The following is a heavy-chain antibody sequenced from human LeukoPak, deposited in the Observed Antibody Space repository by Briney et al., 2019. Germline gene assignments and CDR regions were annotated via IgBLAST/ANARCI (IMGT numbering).Heavy chain of an antibody. Sequence: PGGSLRLSCAAAGFTFSSYAMSWVRQAPGKGLEWVSAISGSGGSTYYADSVKGRFTISRDNSKNTLYLQMNSLRAEDTAVYYCARQVGHSDSYSYYMDVWGKGTTVTVSS. CDR1: GFTFSSYA. J-gene: IGHJ6*03. V-gene: IGHV3-23*01. D-gene: IGHD2-21*01. CDR3: ARQVGHSDSYSYYMDV. CDR2: ISGSGGST.